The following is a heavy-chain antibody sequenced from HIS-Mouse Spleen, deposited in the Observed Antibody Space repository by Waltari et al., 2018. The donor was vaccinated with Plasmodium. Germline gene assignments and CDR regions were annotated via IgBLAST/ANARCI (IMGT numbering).Heavy chain of an antibody. CDR1: GFTFSSYA. J-gene: IGHJ4*02. D-gene: IGHD5-18*01. CDR2: ISYDGSNK. Sequence: QVQLVESGGGVVQPGRSLRLSCAASGFTFSSYAMHWVRQAPGKGLEWVAVISYDGSNKYYADSVKGRVTISRDNSKNTRYLQMNSLRAEDTAVYYCARVAGYSYGYLDYWGQGTLVTVSS. CDR3: ARVAGYSYGYLDY. V-gene: IGHV3-30*04.